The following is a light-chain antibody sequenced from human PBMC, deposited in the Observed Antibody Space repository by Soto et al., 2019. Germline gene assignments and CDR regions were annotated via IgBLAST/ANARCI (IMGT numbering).Light chain of an antibody. V-gene: IGLV2-14*03. CDR2: DVS. CDR3: SSYTGSSTYV. Sequence: QSALTQPASVSGSPGQSITISCTGTSSDVGGYNYVSWYQQHPGKAPKLMIYDVSNRPSGVSNRFSGSKSGNTASLPISGLQAEDESDYYCSSYTGSSTYVFGTGTKVTVL. J-gene: IGLJ1*01. CDR1: SSDVGGYNY.